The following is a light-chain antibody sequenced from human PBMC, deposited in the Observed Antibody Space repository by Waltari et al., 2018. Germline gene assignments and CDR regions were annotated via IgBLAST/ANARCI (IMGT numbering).Light chain of an antibody. J-gene: IGKJ2*01. CDR3: QHYYNNPRT. V-gene: IGKV4-1*01. Sequence: DIVMTQYPDSLAGSLCERATLNCKSSQCVLYSYNNKNYLACYQQKPGQPPKFLISWASNRESGAPHRFSGSGSGTDFTLTISSLQADDVAVYYCQHYYNNPRTFGQGTKVEIK. CDR1: QCVLYSYNNKNY. CDR2: WAS.